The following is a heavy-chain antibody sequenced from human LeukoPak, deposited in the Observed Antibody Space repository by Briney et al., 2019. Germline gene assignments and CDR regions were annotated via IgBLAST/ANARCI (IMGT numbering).Heavy chain of an antibody. D-gene: IGHD2-2*01. CDR2: ISPYDGDT. CDR3: ARLRGWIYSSRDAFDS. CDR1: GYTFTTNG. J-gene: IGHJ3*02. V-gene: IGHV1-18*04. Sequence: ALVTVSCKASGYTFTTNGVSWVRQAPGQGLEWLAWISPYDGDTNYTPDLQGRDTLSTDTSTSTAYMELTSLRSDDTAVYYCARLRGWIYSSRDAFDSWGQGTMVTASS.